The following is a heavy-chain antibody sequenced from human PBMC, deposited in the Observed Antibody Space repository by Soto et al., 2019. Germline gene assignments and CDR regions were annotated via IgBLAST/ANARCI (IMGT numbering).Heavy chain of an antibody. CDR3: ARVGQQLVHYYYGMDV. V-gene: IGHV1-18*04. CDR1: GYTFTSYG. D-gene: IGHD6-13*01. J-gene: IGHJ6*02. Sequence: ASVKVSCKASGYTFTSYGISWVRQAPGQGLEWMGWISAYNGNTNYAQKLQGRVTMTTDTSTSTAYMELRSLRSDETAVYYCARVGQQLVHYYYGMDVWGQGTTVTVPS. CDR2: ISAYNGNT.